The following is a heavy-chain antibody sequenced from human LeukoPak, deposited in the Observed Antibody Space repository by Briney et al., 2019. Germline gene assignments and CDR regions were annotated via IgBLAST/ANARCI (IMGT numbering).Heavy chain of an antibody. CDR3: AREDTRPITEIDY. V-gene: IGHV3-21*01. CDR1: GFTFSSYS. D-gene: IGHD1-14*01. Sequence: PGGSLRLSCAASGFTFSSYSMNWVRQAPGKGLEWVSSISSSSSYIYYADSVKGRFTISRDNAKNLLYLQMNSLRAEDTAVYYCAREDTRPITEIDYWGQGTLVTVSS. J-gene: IGHJ4*02. CDR2: ISSSSSYI.